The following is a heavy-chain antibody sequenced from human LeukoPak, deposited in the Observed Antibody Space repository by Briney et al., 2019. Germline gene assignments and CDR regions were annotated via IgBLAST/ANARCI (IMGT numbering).Heavy chain of an antibody. CDR3: ARELWYYDSSGYYYYYYGMDV. V-gene: IGHV4-61*02. D-gene: IGHD3-22*01. J-gene: IGHJ6*02. CDR2: IYTSGST. Sequence: PSQTLSLTCTVSGGSISSGSYYWSWIQQPAGKGLEWIGRIYTSGSTNYNPSLKSRVTISVDTSKNQFSLKLSSVTAADTAVYYCARELWYYDSSGYYYYYYGMDVWGQGTTVTVSS. CDR1: GGSISSGSYY.